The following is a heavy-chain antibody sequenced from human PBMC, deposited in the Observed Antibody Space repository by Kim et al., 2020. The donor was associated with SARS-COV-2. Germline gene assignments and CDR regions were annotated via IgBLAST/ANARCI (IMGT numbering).Heavy chain of an antibody. V-gene: IGHV3-48*02. D-gene: IGHD6-13*01. J-gene: IGHJ6*02. Sequence: GGSLRLSCAASGFTFSSYSMNWVRQAPGKGLEWVSYISSSSSTIYYADSVKGRFTISRDNAKNSLYLQMNSLRDEDTAVYYCAREYDSNSWYIHYYYGMDVWGQGTTVTVSS. CDR3: AREYDSNSWYIHYYYGMDV. CDR1: GFTFSSYS. CDR2: ISSSSSTI.